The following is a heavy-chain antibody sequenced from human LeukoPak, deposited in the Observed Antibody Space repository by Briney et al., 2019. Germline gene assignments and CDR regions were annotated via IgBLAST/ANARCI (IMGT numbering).Heavy chain of an antibody. V-gene: IGHV1-18*04. J-gene: IGHJ4*02. CDR3: ARDLEHCRNIICSNSAY. CDR1: GYNFDRYG. Sequence: ASVKVSCKGSGYNFDRYGVNWVRQAPGQGLEWVGWISTYNGNTFYEQKFEGRVSMTTDTSTNTVYMDLRSLRSDDTAVYYCARDLEHCRNIICSNSAYWGQGTLVTVSS. CDR2: ISTYNGNT. D-gene: IGHD2-2*01.